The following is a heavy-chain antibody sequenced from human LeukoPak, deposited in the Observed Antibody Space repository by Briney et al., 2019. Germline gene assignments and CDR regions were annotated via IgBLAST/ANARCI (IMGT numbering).Heavy chain of an antibody. CDR1: GYTFTSYD. D-gene: IGHD6-6*01. J-gene: IGHJ4*02. CDR3: ARRIAASGTPLGY. Sequence: ASVKVSCKASGYTFTSYDINWVRQATGQGLEWMGWMNPSSGNTGYAQKFQGRVTITRNTSISTAYMELSSLRSEDTAVYYCARRIAASGTPLGYWGQGALLTVSS. V-gene: IGHV1-8*03. CDR2: MNPSSGNT.